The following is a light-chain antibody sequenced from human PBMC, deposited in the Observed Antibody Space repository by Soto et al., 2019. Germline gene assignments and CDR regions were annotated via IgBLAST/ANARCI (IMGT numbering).Light chain of an antibody. CDR3: QSYRNFSWT. V-gene: IGKV1-5*01. CDR1: QSVSAW. Sequence: DIQMTQSPSTLSASVGHRVTITCRASQSVSAWLAWYQQKPGKAPKFLMYDVSTLESGVPLRFSGSGSGTEFTLTINSLQPDDFATYYCQSYRNFSWTFGQGTKVDIK. CDR2: DVS. J-gene: IGKJ1*01.